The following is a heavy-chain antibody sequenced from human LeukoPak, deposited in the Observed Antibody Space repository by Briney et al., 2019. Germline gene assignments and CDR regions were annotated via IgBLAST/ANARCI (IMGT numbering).Heavy chain of an antibody. J-gene: IGHJ4*02. CDR3: ARAPPSIAVAGTCDY. D-gene: IGHD6-19*01. CDR1: GFTFTNYW. CDR2: IKQDGSEK. Sequence: GGSLRLSCAASGFTFTNYWMSWVRQAPGKGLEWVANIKQDGSEKYYVDSVKGRFTISRDNAKNSLYLQMNSLRAEDTAVYYCARAPPSIAVAGTCDYWGQGTLVTVSS. V-gene: IGHV3-7*04.